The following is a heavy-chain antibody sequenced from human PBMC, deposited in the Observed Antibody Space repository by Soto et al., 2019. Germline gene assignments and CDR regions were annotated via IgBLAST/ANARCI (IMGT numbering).Heavy chain of an antibody. CDR2: INPNSGGT. J-gene: IGHJ4*02. CDR3: ARGVGHYYDSSGYYRH. D-gene: IGHD3-22*01. V-gene: IGHV1-2*02. Sequence: ASVKVSCKASGYTFTGYYMHWVRQAPGQGLEWMGWINPNSGGTNYAQKFQGRVTMTRDTSISTAYMELSRLRSDDTAVYYCARGVGHYYDSSGYYRHWGQGTLVTVS. CDR1: GYTFTGYY.